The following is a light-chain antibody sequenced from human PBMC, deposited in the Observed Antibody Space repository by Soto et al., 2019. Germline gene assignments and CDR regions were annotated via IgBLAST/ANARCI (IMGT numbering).Light chain of an antibody. CDR1: QSVTSN. J-gene: IGKJ1*01. V-gene: IGKV3-15*01. Sequence: TQSPGTLSSSPGERATLSCRVSQSVTSNYLAWYQQKPGQAPRLLIYGASTRATGIPARFSGSGSGTEFTLTISSLQSEDFAVYYCQQYNNWPKTFGQGTKVDIK. CDR3: QQYNNWPKT. CDR2: GAS.